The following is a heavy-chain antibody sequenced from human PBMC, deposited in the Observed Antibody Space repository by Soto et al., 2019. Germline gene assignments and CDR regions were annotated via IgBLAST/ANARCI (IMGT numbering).Heavy chain of an antibody. V-gene: IGHV1-2*02. CDR3: ARDGPYCSSTSCYIGFWFDP. CDR1: GYTFTGYY. J-gene: IGHJ5*02. CDR2: INPNSGGT. Sequence: ASVKVSCKASGYTFTGYYMHWVRQAPGRGLEWMGWINPNSGGTNYAQKFQGRVTMTRDTSISTAYVELSRLRSDDTAVYYCARDGPYCSSTSCYIGFWFDPWGQGTLVTVSS. D-gene: IGHD2-2*02.